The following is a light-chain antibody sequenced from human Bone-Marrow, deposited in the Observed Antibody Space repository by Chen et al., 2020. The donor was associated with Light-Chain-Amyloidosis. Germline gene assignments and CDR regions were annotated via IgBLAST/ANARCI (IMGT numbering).Light chain of an antibody. CDR2: RDT. J-gene: IGLJ2*01. Sequence: SYELTQPPSVSVSPGQTARITCSGDDLPTKYAYWYQQKPGQAPVLVIHRDTERPSGISERLYGSSSGTKATLTISGVQAEDEADYHCQSADSSGTYEVIVGGGTKLTVL. V-gene: IGLV3-25*03. CDR1: DLPTKY. CDR3: QSADSSGTYEVI.